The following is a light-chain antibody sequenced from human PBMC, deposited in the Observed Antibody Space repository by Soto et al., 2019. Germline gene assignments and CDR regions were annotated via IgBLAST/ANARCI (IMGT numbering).Light chain of an antibody. CDR3: QQSADWPAS. J-gene: IGKJ3*01. Sequence: EIVLTQSPATLSLSPGERAILSCRASQSDSTYLAWYQQKPGQAPRLLIFDASNRATGIPASFSGSGSGTDFTLTIGSLEPEDCAVLYCQQSADWPASFGHWAKVDIK. CDR2: DAS. V-gene: IGKV3-11*01. CDR1: QSDSTY.